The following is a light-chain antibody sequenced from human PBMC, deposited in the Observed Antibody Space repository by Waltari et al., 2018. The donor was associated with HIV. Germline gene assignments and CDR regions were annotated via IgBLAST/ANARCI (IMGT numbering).Light chain of an antibody. CDR3: CSYAGGSIYVV. Sequence: QSALTQPASVSGSPGQSITISCTGTSSDVGSYNLVPWYQQHPGKAPKVMIYEVSKRPSGVSNRFSGSKSANTASLTISGLQAEDEADYYCCSYAGGSIYVVFGGGTKLTVL. CDR1: SSDVGSYNL. CDR2: EVS. J-gene: IGLJ2*01. V-gene: IGLV2-23*02.